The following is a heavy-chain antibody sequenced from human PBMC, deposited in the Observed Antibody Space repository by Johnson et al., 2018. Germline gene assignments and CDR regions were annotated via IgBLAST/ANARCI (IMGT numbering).Heavy chain of an antibody. V-gene: IGHV3-74*01. CDR1: GFTFSSYW. J-gene: IGHJ5*02. CDR2: INNDGSNT. CDR3: ARDWGPKPSGYNWFDP. Sequence: EVRLVESGGGWVQPGGSLRLCCAVSGFTFSSYWMYWVRQAPGKGLVWVSRINNDGSNTIYADSVKGRFTISRDNAKNTVYLQMNSLRAEDTAVYYCARDWGPKPSGYNWFDPWGQGTLVTVSS. D-gene: IGHD3-16*01.